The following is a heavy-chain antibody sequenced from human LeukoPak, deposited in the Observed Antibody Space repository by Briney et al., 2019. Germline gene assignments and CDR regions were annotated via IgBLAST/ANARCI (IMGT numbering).Heavy chain of an antibody. CDR1: GGSISSGSYY. D-gene: IGHD3-10*01. Sequence: PSQTLSLTCTVSGGSISSGSYYWSWIRQPPGKGLEWIGYIYYSGSTNYNPSLKSRVTISVDTSKNQFSLKLSSVTAADTAVYYCARDSYYYGSGRRWFDPWGQGTLVTVSS. V-gene: IGHV4-61*01. J-gene: IGHJ5*02. CDR3: ARDSYYYGSGRRWFDP. CDR2: IYYSGST.